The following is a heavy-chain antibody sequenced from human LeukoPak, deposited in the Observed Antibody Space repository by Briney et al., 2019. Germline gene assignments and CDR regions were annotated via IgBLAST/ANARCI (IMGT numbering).Heavy chain of an antibody. Sequence: PSQTLSLTCTVSGGSISSGDYYWSWIRQPPGKGLEWIGYIYYSGSTYYNPSLKSRVTISVDTSKNQFSLKLSSVTAADTAVYYCAGTAKTTPTTVVTPGGNWFDPWGQGTLVTVSS. CDR2: IYYSGST. V-gene: IGHV4-30-4*01. CDR3: AGTAKTTPTTVVTPGGNWFDP. J-gene: IGHJ5*02. D-gene: IGHD4-23*01. CDR1: GGSISSGDYY.